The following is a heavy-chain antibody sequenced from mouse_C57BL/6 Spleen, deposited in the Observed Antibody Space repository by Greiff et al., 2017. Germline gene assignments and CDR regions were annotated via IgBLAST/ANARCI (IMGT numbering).Heavy chain of an antibody. Sequence: VQLQQPGAELVKPGASVKMSCKASGYTFTSYWITWVKQRPGQGLEWIGDIYPGSGSTNYNEKFKSKATLTVDTSSSTAYMQLSSLTSEDAAGYYCARADYGSSDPCYLDYWGQGTTLTVSS. D-gene: IGHD1-1*01. CDR3: ARADYGSSDPCYLDY. CDR2: IYPGSGST. V-gene: IGHV1-55*01. J-gene: IGHJ2*01. CDR1: GYTFTSYW.